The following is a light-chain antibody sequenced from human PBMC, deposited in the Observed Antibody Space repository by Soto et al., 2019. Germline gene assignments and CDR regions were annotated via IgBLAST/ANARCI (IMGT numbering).Light chain of an antibody. CDR3: QQYKNWPPLT. V-gene: IGKV3-15*01. CDR1: QSVSSN. CDR2: GAS. Sequence: EIVMTQSPATLSVSPGETATLSCRASQSVSSNLAWYQQKPGQAPSLLIYGASTRATDIPPRFSGSGSGTEFTLPITSLQSEDFAVYYCQQYKNWPPLTFGGGTKGEIK. J-gene: IGKJ4*01.